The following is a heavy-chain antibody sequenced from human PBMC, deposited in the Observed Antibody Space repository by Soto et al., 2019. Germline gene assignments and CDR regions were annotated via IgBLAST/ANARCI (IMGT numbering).Heavy chain of an antibody. CDR2: LSDSGGSI. D-gene: IGHD6-13*01. J-gene: IGHJ4*02. V-gene: IGHV3-23*01. Sequence: EVQLLESGGGLVQPGGSLRLSCTASGFTCSRHAMTWVRQTPGKGLEWVSGLSDSGGSIYYADSVKGRFTISRDNSMNTLYLQMSTRRADDTAVYYCAKVSSSWYAGFFDLWGQGTLVTVSS. CDR3: AKVSSSWYAGFFDL. CDR1: GFTCSRHA.